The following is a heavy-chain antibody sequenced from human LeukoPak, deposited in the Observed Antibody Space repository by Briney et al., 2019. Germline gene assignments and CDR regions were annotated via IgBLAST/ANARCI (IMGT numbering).Heavy chain of an antibody. CDR2: IYYSGST. Sequence: SETLSLTCTVSGGSISSSSYYWGWIRQPPGKGLEWMGSIYYSGSTYYNPSLKSRVTISVDTSKNQFSLKLSSVTAADTAVYYCARGGAGDGYNYGSFDYWGQGTLVTVSS. CDR1: GGSISSSSYY. D-gene: IGHD5-24*01. CDR3: ARGGAGDGYNYGSFDY. V-gene: IGHV4-39*01. J-gene: IGHJ4*02.